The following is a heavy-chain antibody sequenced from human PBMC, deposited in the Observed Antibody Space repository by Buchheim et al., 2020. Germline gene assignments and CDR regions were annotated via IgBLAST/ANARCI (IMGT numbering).Heavy chain of an antibody. Sequence: EVQLVESGGGLVQPGGSLRLSCAASGFTFSSYEMNWVRQAPGKGLEWVSYISSSGSTIYYADSVKGRFTISRDNAKNSLYLPMNSLRDEDTAVYYCERGSTILWWGARGDYWGQGTL. J-gene: IGHJ4*02. D-gene: IGHD2-21*01. CDR1: GFTFSSYE. V-gene: IGHV3-48*03. CDR2: ISSSGSTI. CDR3: ERGSTILWWGARGDY.